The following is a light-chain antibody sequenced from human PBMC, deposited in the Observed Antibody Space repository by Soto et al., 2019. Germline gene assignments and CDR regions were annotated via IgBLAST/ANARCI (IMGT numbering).Light chain of an antibody. CDR1: SSNIGAGYD. CDR2: GNS. J-gene: IGLJ1*01. CDR3: QSYDSSLSGCYV. V-gene: IGLV1-40*01. Sequence: QSVLTQPPSVSGALGQRVTISCTGSSSNIGAGYDVHWYQQLPGTAPKLLIYGNSNRPSGVPDRFSGSKSGTSASLAITGLQAEDEADYYCQSYDSSLSGCYVFGTGTKLTVL.